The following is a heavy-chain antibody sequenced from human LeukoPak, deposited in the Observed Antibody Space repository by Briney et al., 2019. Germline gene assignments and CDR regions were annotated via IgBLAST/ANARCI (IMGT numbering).Heavy chain of an antibody. CDR2: INSDGSWT. D-gene: IGHD2/OR15-2a*01. Sequence: GESLRLSCAASGNYWMHWVRQVPGKGLVWVSHINSDGSWTSYADSVKGRFTISKDNAKNTVYLQMNSLRAEDTAVYYCVSFYETYWGRGTLVTVSS. CDR1: GNYW. CDR3: VSFYETY. V-gene: IGHV3-74*01. J-gene: IGHJ4*02.